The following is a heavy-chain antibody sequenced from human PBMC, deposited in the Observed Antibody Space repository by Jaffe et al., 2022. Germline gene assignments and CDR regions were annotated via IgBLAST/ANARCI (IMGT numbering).Heavy chain of an antibody. J-gene: IGHJ4*02. D-gene: IGHD6-19*01. V-gene: IGHV3-23*01. Sequence: EVQLLESGGGLVQPGGSLRVSCAASGFTFSSYAMNWVRQAPGKGLEWVSGISGSGGSTYYADSVKGRFTISRDNSKNTLYLQMNSLRAEDTAVYYCAKVLFAIAVAGVDYWGQGTLVTVSS. CDR1: GFTFSSYA. CDR3: AKVLFAIAVAGVDY. CDR2: ISGSGGST.